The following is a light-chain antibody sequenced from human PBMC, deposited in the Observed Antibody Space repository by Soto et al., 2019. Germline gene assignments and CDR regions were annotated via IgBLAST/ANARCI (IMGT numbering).Light chain of an antibody. Sequence: QSALTQPASVSGSPGQSITISCTGTSSDVGAYDYVSWYQQHPDKAPKLMIYEVSHRPSGVSNRFYGSKSVNTATLTISGLRAEDEADYYCSSYTSSSTRVFGTGTKVTVL. J-gene: IGLJ1*01. V-gene: IGLV2-14*03. CDR3: SSYTSSSTRV. CDR2: EVS. CDR1: SSDVGAYDY.